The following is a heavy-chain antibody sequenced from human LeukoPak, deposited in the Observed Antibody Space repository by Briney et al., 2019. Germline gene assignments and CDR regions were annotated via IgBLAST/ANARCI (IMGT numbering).Heavy chain of an antibody. D-gene: IGHD1-7*01. V-gene: IGHV1-24*01. J-gene: IGHJ3*02. CDR3: ATDGITGTTQLAFDI. Sequence: ASVKVSCKVSGYTLTELSMHWVRQAPGKGLEWMGGFDPEDGETIYAQKFQGRVTMTEDTSTDTAYMELSSLRSEDTAVYYCATDGITGTTQLAFDIWGRGTMVTVSS. CDR1: GYTLTELS. CDR2: FDPEDGET.